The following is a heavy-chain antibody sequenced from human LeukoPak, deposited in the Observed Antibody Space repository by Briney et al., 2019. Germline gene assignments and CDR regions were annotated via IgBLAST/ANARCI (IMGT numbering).Heavy chain of an antibody. CDR3: ASMRWLQSPFDY. Sequence: SETLSLTCTVSGGSISSGSYYWSWIRQPAGKGLEWIGRIYTSGSTNYNPSLKSRVTMSVDTSKNQFSLKLSSVTAADTAVYYCASMRWLQSPFDYWGQGTLVTVSS. CDR2: IYTSGST. J-gene: IGHJ4*02. CDR1: GGSISSGSYY. D-gene: IGHD5-24*01. V-gene: IGHV4-61*02.